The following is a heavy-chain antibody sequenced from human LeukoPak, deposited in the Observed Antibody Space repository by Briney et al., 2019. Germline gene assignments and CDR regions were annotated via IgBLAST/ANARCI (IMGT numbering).Heavy chain of an antibody. D-gene: IGHD3-10*01. Sequence: PGGSLRLSCAASGFTFSSYAMSGVRQAPGKGLEWVSAISGSGGSTYYADSVKGRFTISRGNSKNTLYLQMNSLRAEDTAVYYCAVTRRFEGAFDIWGQGTMVTVSS. CDR1: GFTFSSYA. CDR2: ISGSGGST. V-gene: IGHV3-23*01. CDR3: AVTRRFEGAFDI. J-gene: IGHJ3*02.